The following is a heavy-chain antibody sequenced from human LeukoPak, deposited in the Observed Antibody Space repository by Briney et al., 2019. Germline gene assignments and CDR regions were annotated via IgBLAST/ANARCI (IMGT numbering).Heavy chain of an antibody. V-gene: IGHV3-23*01. CDR3: AKKDSGGPYNWFDP. CDR1: GFTFKNYA. CDR2: ISGDAVTS. Sequence: GGSLRLSCAASGFTFKNYAMNWVRQSPGQGLEWVSTISGDAVTSWYADSVKGRFTVSRDNSKNIVFLQMNNLRAEDTAVYYCAKKDSGGPYNWFDPWGQGTLVTVSS. D-gene: IGHD2-15*01. J-gene: IGHJ5*02.